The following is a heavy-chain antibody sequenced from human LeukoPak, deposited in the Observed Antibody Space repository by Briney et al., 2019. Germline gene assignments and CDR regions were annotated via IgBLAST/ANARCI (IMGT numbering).Heavy chain of an antibody. D-gene: IGHD3-16*02. J-gene: IGHJ4*02. Sequence: ASVKVSCTASGYTFTSYYMHWVRQAPGQGLEWMGIINPSGGSTSYAQKFQGRVTMTRDTSTSTVYMELSSLRSEDTAVYYCARDGRRLGELSSLDYWGQGTLVTVSS. CDR3: ARDGRRLGELSSLDY. CDR1: GYTFTSYY. CDR2: INPSGGST. V-gene: IGHV1-46*01.